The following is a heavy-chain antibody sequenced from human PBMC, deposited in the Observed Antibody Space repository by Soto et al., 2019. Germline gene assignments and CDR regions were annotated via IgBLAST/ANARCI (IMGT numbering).Heavy chain of an antibody. D-gene: IGHD1-26*01. CDR2: IYYSESP. V-gene: IGHV4-39*07. CDR3: ARDDSGFSGSHYIDYFNY. Sequence: SETLSLTCTVSGGSISSTNYYWGWIRQPPGKGLEWIGTIYYSESPYYNSSLKSRVTISVDTSKNQFSLKLTSVTAADTAVYYCARDDSGFSGSHYIDYFNYWGQGALVTVSS. J-gene: IGHJ4*02. CDR1: GGSISSTNYY.